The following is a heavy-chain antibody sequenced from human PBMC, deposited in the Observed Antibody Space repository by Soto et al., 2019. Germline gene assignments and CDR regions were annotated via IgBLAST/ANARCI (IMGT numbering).Heavy chain of an antibody. Sequence: QVQLVESGGGVVQPGRSLRLSCAASGFTFSSYGMHWVRQAPGKGLEWVAVIWYDGSNKYYADSVKGRFTISRDNSKNTLYLQMNSLRAEDTAVYYCARDVGGRRVATTPFDYWGPGTLVTVSS. J-gene: IGHJ4*02. CDR1: GFTFSSYG. CDR3: ARDVGGRRVATTPFDY. CDR2: IWYDGSNK. D-gene: IGHD5-12*01. V-gene: IGHV3-33*01.